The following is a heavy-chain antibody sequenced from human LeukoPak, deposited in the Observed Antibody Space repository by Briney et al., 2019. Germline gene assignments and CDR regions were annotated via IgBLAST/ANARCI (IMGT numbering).Heavy chain of an antibody. D-gene: IGHD5-18*01. Sequence: GGSLRLSCAASGFTFSTYSINWVRQAPGKGLEWVSSISSSSSYIYYADSVKGRFTISRDNAKNSLYLQMNSLRAEDTAVYYCAKGASAWIQLWRDFDYWGQGTLVTVSS. CDR1: GFTFSTYS. CDR2: ISSSSSYI. CDR3: AKGASAWIQLWRDFDY. J-gene: IGHJ4*02. V-gene: IGHV3-21*04.